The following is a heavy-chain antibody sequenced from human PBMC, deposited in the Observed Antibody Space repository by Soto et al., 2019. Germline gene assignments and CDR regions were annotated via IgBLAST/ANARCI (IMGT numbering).Heavy chain of an antibody. D-gene: IGHD6-6*01. CDR2: ISSRSNFI. J-gene: IGHJ4*02. Sequence: EVQLVESGGGLVKPGGSLRLSCAASGFTFSSYSINWVRQAPGKGLEWVSSISSRSNFIYYADSVKGRFTISRDNAKNSLYLQMNSLRAEDTAVDYCAREGLSRDFDYWGQGTLVTVSA. CDR1: GFTFSSYS. V-gene: IGHV3-21*01. CDR3: AREGLSRDFDY.